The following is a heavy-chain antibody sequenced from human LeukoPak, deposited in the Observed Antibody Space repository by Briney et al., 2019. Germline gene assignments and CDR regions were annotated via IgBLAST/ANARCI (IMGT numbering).Heavy chain of an antibody. D-gene: IGHD2-2*01. J-gene: IGHJ4*02. CDR2: TNPNSGDT. Sequence: VASVKVSCKASGYTFTGYHMHWVRQAPGQGLEWMGRTNPNSGDTNYAQKFQGRVTMTRDTSISTAYMELSRLRSDDTAVYYCARDYCSSTSCLFDYWGQGTLVTVSS. CDR3: ARDYCSSTSCLFDY. CDR1: GYTFTGYH. V-gene: IGHV1-2*06.